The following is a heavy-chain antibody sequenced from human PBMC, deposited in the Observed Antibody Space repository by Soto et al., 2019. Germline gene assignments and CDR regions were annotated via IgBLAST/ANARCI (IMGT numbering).Heavy chain of an antibody. J-gene: IGHJ4*02. CDR2: IAAGNGNT. CDR1: GYIFTGYA. V-gene: IGHV1-3*01. D-gene: IGHD4-4*01. CDR3: ATTASGTNYFDH. Sequence: QVQLVQSGTEARKPGASVKVSCRASGYIFTGYAIQWVRQAPGQRLEWMGWIAAGNGNTRYSQKFQDRVTISRDISASTAYMELTSLRSEDTAIYYFATTASGTNYFDHWGQGTLVTFYS.